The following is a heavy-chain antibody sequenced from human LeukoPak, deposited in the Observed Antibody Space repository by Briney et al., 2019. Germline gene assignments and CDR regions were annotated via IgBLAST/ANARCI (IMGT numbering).Heavy chain of an antibody. CDR1: GFTFSSYS. CDR2: ISSSSSYI. D-gene: IGHD3-22*01. Sequence: GGSLRLSCAASGFTFSSYSMNWVRQAPGKGLEWVSSISSSSSYIYYADSVKGRFTISRDNAKNSLYLQMNSLRAEDTAVYYCARVNTMIVARPAHYFDYWGQGTLVTVSS. V-gene: IGHV3-21*01. J-gene: IGHJ4*02. CDR3: ARVNTMIVARPAHYFDY.